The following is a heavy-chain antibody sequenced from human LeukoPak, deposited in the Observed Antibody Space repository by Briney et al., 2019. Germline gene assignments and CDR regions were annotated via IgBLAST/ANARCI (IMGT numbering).Heavy chain of an antibody. D-gene: IGHD6-13*01. CDR2: IYHSGST. V-gene: IGHV4-38-2*01. Sequence: SETLSLTCAVSGYSISSGYYWGWIRQPPGKGLEWIGSIYHSGSTYYNPSLKSRVTISVDTSKNHFSPKLSSATAPDTAVYYWAKHDRKAAAVGHWGQGTLVNVPS. CDR3: AKHDRKAAAVGH. CDR1: GYSISSGYY. J-gene: IGHJ4*02.